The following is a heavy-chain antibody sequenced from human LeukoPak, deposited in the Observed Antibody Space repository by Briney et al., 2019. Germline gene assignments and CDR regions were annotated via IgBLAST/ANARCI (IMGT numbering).Heavy chain of an antibody. Sequence: ASVKVSCKASGYTFTSFDINWVRQATGQGLEWMGWMNPNSGNTGYAQKFQGRVSMTRNTSISTAYMELSSLRSEDTAVYYCGRRGSSSSWYVRFDYWGQGTPVTVSS. CDR3: GRRGSSSSWYVRFDY. CDR2: MNPNSGNT. D-gene: IGHD6-13*01. CDR1: GYTFTSFD. J-gene: IGHJ4*02. V-gene: IGHV1-8*01.